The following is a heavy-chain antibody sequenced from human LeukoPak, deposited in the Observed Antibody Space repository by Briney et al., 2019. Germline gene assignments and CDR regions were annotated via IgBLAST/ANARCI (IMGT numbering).Heavy chain of an antibody. CDR3: ARDWGYYDSPHYYFDY. CDR2: IWYDGSNK. D-gene: IGHD3-22*01. CDR1: EFSFNNFA. Sequence: PGGSLRLSCAASEFSFNNFAMYWVRQAPGKGLEWVAVIWYDGSNKYYADSVKGRFTISRDNSKNTLYLQMNSLRAEDTAVYYCARDWGYYDSPHYYFDYWGQGTLVTVSS. J-gene: IGHJ4*02. V-gene: IGHV3-33*08.